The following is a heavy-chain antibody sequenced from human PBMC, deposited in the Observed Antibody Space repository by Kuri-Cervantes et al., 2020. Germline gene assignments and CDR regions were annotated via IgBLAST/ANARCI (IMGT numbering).Heavy chain of an antibody. V-gene: IGHV3-NL1*01. D-gene: IGHD3-22*01. CDR1: GFIFSSYA. J-gene: IGHJ3*02. CDR2: ISWDGGST. Sequence: GGSLRLSCAASGFIFSSYAMHWVRQAPGKGLEWVSLISWDGGSTYYADSVKGRFTISRDNAKNSLYLQMNSLRAEDTAVYYCASWGYYYDSSGRKGRDAFDIWGQGTMVTVSS. CDR3: ASWGYYYDSSGRKGRDAFDI.